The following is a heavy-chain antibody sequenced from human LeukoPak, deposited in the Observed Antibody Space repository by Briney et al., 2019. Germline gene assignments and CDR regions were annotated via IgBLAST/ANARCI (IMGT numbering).Heavy chain of an antibody. J-gene: IGHJ3*01. CDR3: AKVFHD. Sequence: SETLSLTCTVSRGSISGDYWSWIRQPAGKGLEWIGLIYTSGTTNYNPSLKSRVTMSLDTSKNQFSLKLRSVTAADTAVYYCAKVFHDWGQGTMVTVSS. V-gene: IGHV4-4*07. CDR1: RGSISGDY. CDR2: IYTSGTT.